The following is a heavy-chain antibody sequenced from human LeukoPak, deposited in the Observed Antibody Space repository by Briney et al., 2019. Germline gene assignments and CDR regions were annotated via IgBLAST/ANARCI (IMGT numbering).Heavy chain of an antibody. CDR2: ISFSGAT. Sequence: SQTLSLTCTVSGGSISSRGYYWTWIRQHPGKGLEWIGYISFSGATYSNPSLKSRVTISIDTSENQFSLKLSSVTAADTAVYFCARVGTLGIPHWYFDLWGRGTLLTVSS. CDR1: GGSISSRGYY. D-gene: IGHD7-27*01. CDR3: ARVGTLGIPHWYFDL. J-gene: IGHJ2*01. V-gene: IGHV4-31*03.